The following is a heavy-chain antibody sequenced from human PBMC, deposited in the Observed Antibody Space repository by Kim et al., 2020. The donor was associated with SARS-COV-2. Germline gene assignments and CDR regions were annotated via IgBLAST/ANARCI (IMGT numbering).Heavy chain of an antibody. CDR3: ARLVVTPAYYFDY. CDR2: IYSGGST. Sequence: GGSLRLSCAASGFTVSSNYMSWVRQAPGKGLEWVSVIYSGGSTYYADSAKGRFTISRHNSKNTLYLQMNSLRAEDTAVYYCARLVVTPAYYFDYWGQGTLVTVSS. J-gene: IGHJ4*02. D-gene: IGHD2-21*02. V-gene: IGHV3-53*04. CDR1: GFTVSSNY.